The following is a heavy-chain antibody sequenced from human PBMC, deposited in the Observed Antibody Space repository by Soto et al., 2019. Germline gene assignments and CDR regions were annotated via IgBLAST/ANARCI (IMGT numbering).Heavy chain of an antibody. CDR3: AHRLIVPSTDWGAAAFDF. D-gene: IGHD2-2*01. CDR2: IYWDDDK. Sequence: ESGPTLVNPTETLTLACTFSGFSLSTSGVGVGWIRQPPGEALEWLALIYWDDDKRYGPSLKTRISITKDTSKNQVVLRVTNMDPVDTATYYCAHRLIVPSTDWGAAAFDFWGQGTKVTVSS. J-gene: IGHJ3*01. V-gene: IGHV2-5*05. CDR1: GFSLSTSGVG.